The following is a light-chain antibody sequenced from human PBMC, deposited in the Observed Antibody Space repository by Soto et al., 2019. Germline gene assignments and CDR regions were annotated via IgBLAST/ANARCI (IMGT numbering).Light chain of an antibody. Sequence: DIQMTQSPSTLPSSVGERATITCRASQSVSNWLAWYQQKPGTAPKVLIYHASNRQSGVPSRFSGSGSGTEFTLTISSLQPDDVSTYHCHQYNSYSFGQGTKVEIK. CDR2: HAS. J-gene: IGKJ1*01. CDR1: QSVSNW. CDR3: HQYNSYS. V-gene: IGKV1-5*01.